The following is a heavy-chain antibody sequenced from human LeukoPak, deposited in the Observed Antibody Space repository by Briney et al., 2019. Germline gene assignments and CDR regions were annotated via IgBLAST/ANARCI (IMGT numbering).Heavy chain of an antibody. CDR1: GYTFTGYY. D-gene: IGHD3-9*01. CDR3: ARARTGYYKYFDY. Sequence: ASVKVSCKASGYTFTGYYMHWVRQAPGQGLEWMGWINPNSGGTNYAQKFQGRVTMTRDTSISTAYMELSRLRSDDTAVYYCARARTGYYKYFDYWGQGTLVTVSS. J-gene: IGHJ4*02. CDR2: INPNSGGT. V-gene: IGHV1-2*02.